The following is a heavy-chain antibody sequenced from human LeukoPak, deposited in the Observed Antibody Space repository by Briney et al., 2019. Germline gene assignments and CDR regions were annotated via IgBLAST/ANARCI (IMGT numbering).Heavy chain of an antibody. CDR3: VKDRGGISRDFDY. J-gene: IGHJ4*02. Sequence: GGSLRLSCSASGFTFRHYAMHWVRQAPGKGLEYVSDIRNDGGSPYYADSVKGRFAISRDNSKSTLYLQMSNLRSEDTAVYFCVKDRGGISRDFDYWGQGTLVIVSS. CDR2: IRNDGGSP. D-gene: IGHD4-23*01. V-gene: IGHV3-64D*06. CDR1: GFTFRHYA.